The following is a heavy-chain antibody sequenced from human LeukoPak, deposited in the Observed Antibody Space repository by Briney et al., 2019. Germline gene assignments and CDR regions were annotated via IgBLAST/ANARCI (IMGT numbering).Heavy chain of an antibody. CDR1: GVTSSTYN. Sequence: GGSLRLSCAASGVTSSTYNMNWVRQAPGKGLEWVSSITSSSSYIYYADSVKGRFTISRDNAKNSLYLQMNSLRAEDTAVYYCARDLSAGVVVAAASDSWGQGTLVTVSS. CDR3: ARDLSAGVVVAAASDS. J-gene: IGHJ4*02. CDR2: ITSSSSYI. V-gene: IGHV3-21*01. D-gene: IGHD2-15*01.